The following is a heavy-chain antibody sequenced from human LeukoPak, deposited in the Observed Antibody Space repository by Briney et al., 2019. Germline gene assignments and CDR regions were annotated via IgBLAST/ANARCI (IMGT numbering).Heavy chain of an antibody. D-gene: IGHD2-2*01. CDR1: GGSFSSHY. Sequence: PSETLSLTCSVSGGSFSSHYWSWIRQPSGKGLELIGHIHDTGSTFYNPSLRGRVTISLDTSNNQFSLKLTSMTAADTAVYYCARFSSGCSTSSCYLTYWGQGTLVTVS. V-gene: IGHV4-59*11. J-gene: IGHJ4*02. CDR2: IHDTGST. CDR3: ARFSSGCSTSSCYLTY.